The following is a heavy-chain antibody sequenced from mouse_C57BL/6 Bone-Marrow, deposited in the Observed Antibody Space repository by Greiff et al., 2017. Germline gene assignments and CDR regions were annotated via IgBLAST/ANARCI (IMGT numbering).Heavy chain of an antibody. Sequence: EVQGVESGGGLVKPGGSLKLSCAASGFTFSSYAMSWVRQTPEKRLEWVATISDGGSYTYYPDNVKGRFTISRDNAKNNLYLQMSHLKSEDTAMYYCARDRAQATSWFAYWGQGTLVTVSA. D-gene: IGHD3-2*02. J-gene: IGHJ3*01. CDR2: ISDGGSYT. CDR3: ARDRAQATSWFAY. V-gene: IGHV5-4*01. CDR1: GFTFSSYA.